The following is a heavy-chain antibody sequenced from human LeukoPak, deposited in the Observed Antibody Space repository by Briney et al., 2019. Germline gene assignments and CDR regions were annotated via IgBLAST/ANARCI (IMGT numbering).Heavy chain of an antibody. Sequence: ASVKVSCKASGYTFSCYYIHWVRQAPGQGLEWLGWINPNTGGTNFAQKFQGRFTMTRDTTISKAYMELNRLRSDDTAVYYCARTRLYGDFGAYDAFDIRGQGTLVTVSS. CDR3: ARTRLYGDFGAYDAFDI. CDR1: GYTFSCYY. J-gene: IGHJ3*02. CDR2: INPNTGGT. D-gene: IGHD4-17*01. V-gene: IGHV1-2*02.